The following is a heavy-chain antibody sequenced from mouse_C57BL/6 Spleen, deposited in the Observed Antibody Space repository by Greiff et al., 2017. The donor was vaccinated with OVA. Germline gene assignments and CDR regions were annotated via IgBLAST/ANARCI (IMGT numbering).Heavy chain of an antibody. J-gene: IGHJ1*03. Sequence: QVQLQQPGAELVKPGASVKMSCKASGYTFTSYWITWVKQRPGQGLEWIGDIYPGSGSNNYNEKFKSKATLTVDTSSSTAYMQLSSLTSMNSSVYYCARKLLRGLYWYFDVWGTGTTVTVSS. CDR1: GYTFTSYW. CDR3: ARKLLRGLYWYFDV. CDR2: IYPGSGSN. D-gene: IGHD1-1*01. V-gene: IGHV1-55*01.